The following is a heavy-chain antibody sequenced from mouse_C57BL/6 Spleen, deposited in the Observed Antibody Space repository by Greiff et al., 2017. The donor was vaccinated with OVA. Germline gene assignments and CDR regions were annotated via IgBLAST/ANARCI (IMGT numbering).Heavy chain of an antibody. Sequence: VQLQQSGPELVQPGASVKISCKASGYAFSSSWMNWVKQRPGKGLEWIGRIYPGDGDTNYNGKFKGKAKLTADKSSSTAYMQLSSLSSVDSAVYFCASVGGYDWVFDYWGPGTTLTVSS. J-gene: IGHJ2*01. V-gene: IGHV1-82*01. D-gene: IGHD2-2*01. CDR1: GYAFSSSW. CDR3: ASVGGYDWVFDY. CDR2: IYPGDGDT.